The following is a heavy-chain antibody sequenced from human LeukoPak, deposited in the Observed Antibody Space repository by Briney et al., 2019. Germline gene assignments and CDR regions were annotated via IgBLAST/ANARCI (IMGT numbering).Heavy chain of an antibody. CDR1: GGSISSYS. V-gene: IGHV4-59*08. Sequence: SETLSLTCTVSGGSISSYSWSWIRQPPGKGLEWIGYIYYSGSTNYNPSLKSRVTISVDTSKNQFSLKLSSVTAADTAVYYCARHEAEDRTFGYWGQGTLVIVSS. J-gene: IGHJ4*02. CDR2: IYYSGST. CDR3: ARHEAEDRTFGY.